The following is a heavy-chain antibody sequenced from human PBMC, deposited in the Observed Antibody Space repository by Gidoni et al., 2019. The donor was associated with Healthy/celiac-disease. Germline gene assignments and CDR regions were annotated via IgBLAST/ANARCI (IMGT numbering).Heavy chain of an antibody. CDR3: ATDPGIAAGRYYYGMDV. V-gene: IGHV1-24*01. CDR2: FDPEDGET. D-gene: IGHD6-13*01. J-gene: IGHJ6*02. Sequence: QVQLVQSGAEVKQPGASVKVSCKVSGYTLTELSMHWVRQAPGKGLEWMGGFDPEDGETIYAQKFQGGVTMTEDTSTDTAYMELSSLRSEDTAVYYCATDPGIAAGRYYYGMDVWGQGTTVTVSS. CDR1: GYTLTELS.